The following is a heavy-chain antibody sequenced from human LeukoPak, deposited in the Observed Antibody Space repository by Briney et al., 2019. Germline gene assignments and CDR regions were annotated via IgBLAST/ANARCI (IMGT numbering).Heavy chain of an antibody. V-gene: IGHV3-48*01. D-gene: IGHD2/OR15-2a*01. Sequence: GGSLRLSCGASGITFSSYSMNWVRQAPGKGLEWVSYISSSGSTKYYADSVKGRFTISRDNARNSLYLQMNSLRAEDTAVYFCARGGLSIMGYWGQGTLVAVSS. CDR3: ARGGLSIMGY. J-gene: IGHJ4*02. CDR2: ISSSGSTK. CDR1: GITFSSYS.